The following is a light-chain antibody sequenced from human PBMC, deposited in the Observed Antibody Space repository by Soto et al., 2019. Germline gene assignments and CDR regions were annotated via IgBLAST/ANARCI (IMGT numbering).Light chain of an antibody. Sequence: DIQMTHSPSSLSASVGDIVTITCQASQDISNYLNWYQQKPGTAPKLLIYAASVLQSGVPSRFSGSGSGTEFTLTISSLQPDDFATYYCQHYNSYSEAFGQGTKVDIK. J-gene: IGKJ1*01. V-gene: IGKV1-16*01. CDR3: QHYNSYSEA. CDR1: QDISNY. CDR2: AAS.